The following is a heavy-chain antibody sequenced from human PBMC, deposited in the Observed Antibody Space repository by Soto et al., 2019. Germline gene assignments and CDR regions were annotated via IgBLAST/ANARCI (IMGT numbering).Heavy chain of an antibody. Sequence: PGESLKISCKGSGYSFTSYWIGWVRQMPGKGLEWMGIIYPGDSDTRYSPSFQGQVTISADKSISTAYLQWSSLKASDTAMYYCARQPVLVGATMSRLFDYWREATLVPVCS. CDR3: ARQPVLVGATMSRLFDY. CDR1: GYSFTSYW. J-gene: IGHJ4*02. CDR2: IYPGDSDT. D-gene: IGHD1-26*01. V-gene: IGHV5-51*01.